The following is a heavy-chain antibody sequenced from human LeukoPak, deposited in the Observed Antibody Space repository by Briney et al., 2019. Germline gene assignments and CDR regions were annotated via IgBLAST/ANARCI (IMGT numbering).Heavy chain of an antibody. V-gene: IGHV4-59*01. CDR1: SGLISSYY. Sequence: PSETLSLTCTVSSGLISSYYWTWIRQSPGKGLEWIGYIYYTGSTSYNPSLQSRVTISVDTSKNQFSLRLNSVTAADTAVYYCARGEAAMALFDYWGQGTLVTVSS. CDR3: ARGEAAMALFDY. CDR2: IYYTGST. D-gene: IGHD5-18*01. J-gene: IGHJ4*02.